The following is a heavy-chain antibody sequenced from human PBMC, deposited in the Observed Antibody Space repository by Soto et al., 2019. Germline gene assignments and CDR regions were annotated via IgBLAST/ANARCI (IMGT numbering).Heavy chain of an antibody. D-gene: IGHD3-10*01. CDR1: GFTVSSNY. CDR3: ASLEGGSGSYWYY. V-gene: IGHV3-53*01. Sequence: EVQLVESGGGLIQPGGSLRLSCAASGFTVSSNYMSWVRQAPGKGLEWVSVIYSGGSTYYADSVKGRFTISRDNSKNTLYLQMNSLRAEDTAVYYCASLEGGSGSYWYYWGQGTLVTVSS. J-gene: IGHJ4*02. CDR2: IYSGGST.